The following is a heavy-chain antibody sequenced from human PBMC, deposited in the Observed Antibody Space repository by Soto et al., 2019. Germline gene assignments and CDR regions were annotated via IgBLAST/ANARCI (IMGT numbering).Heavy chain of an antibody. J-gene: IGHJ2*01. CDR3: ARHEGVVVITDYWYFDL. CDR1: GGSISSSNW. Sequence: SETLSLTCAVSGGSISSSNWWSWVRQPPGKGLEWIGYIYYSGSTYYNPSLKSRVTISVDTSKNQFSLKLSSVTAADTAVYYCARHEGVVVITDYWYFDLWGRGTLVTVSS. V-gene: IGHV4-4*02. D-gene: IGHD3-22*01. CDR2: IYYSGST.